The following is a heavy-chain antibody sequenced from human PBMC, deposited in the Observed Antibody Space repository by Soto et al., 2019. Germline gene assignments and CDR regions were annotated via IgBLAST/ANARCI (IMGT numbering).Heavy chain of an antibody. CDR3: APTLTRSPFFFDE. CDR1: GFSLSTSGVG. CDR2: IYWNDDK. D-gene: IGHD3-3*01. J-gene: IGHJ4*02. V-gene: IGHV2-5*01. Sequence: SGPPLVNPTQTLTLTCTFSGFSLSTSGVGVGWIRQPPGKALEWLALIYWNDDKRYSPSLKSRLTITKDTSKNQVVLTMTNMDIVDTPTFSGAPTLTRSPFFFDEGGEETLVTFP.